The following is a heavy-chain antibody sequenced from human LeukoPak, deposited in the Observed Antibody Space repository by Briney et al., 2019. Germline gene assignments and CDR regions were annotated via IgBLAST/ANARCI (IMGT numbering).Heavy chain of an antibody. V-gene: IGHV4-34*01. D-gene: IGHD4-23*01. CDR1: GGSFSGYY. CDR3: ARVTYGGNLYYFDY. CDR2: INHSGST. J-gene: IGHJ4*02. Sequence: SETLSLTCAVYGGSFSGYYWSWIRRPPGKGLEWIGEINHSGSTNYNPSLKSRVTISVDTSKYQFSLKLSSVTAADTAVYYCARVTYGGNLYYFDYWGQGTLVTVSS.